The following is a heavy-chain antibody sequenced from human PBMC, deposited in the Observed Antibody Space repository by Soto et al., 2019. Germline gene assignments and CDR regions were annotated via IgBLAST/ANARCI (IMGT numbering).Heavy chain of an antibody. CDR1: GFSISDHH. CDR2: ISPTSDSM. CDR3: ARDSTYTAYDWGANSGLDV. V-gene: IGHV3-11*06. J-gene: IGHJ6*02. D-gene: IGHD3-16*01. Sequence: QVQLVESGGGLVKPRGSLRLSCVASGFSISDHHMHWIRQVPGKGLEWVSYISPTSDSMTYEDSVKGRFTVSRDNANNALYLQMDNLRAEDTATYYCARDSTYTAYDWGANSGLDVWGRGTKVSVSS.